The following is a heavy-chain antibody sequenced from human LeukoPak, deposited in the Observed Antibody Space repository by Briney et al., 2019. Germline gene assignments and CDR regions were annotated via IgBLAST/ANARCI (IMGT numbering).Heavy chain of an antibody. CDR2: IYYSGTT. D-gene: IGHD2-21*02. Sequence: PSETLSLTCTVSGSSTTTSYWNWIRQPPGKGLEWIGLIYYSGTTNYNPSLKSRVTMSIDTSKNQFSLRLTSVTAADTAVYYCARETALMQPPFFEYWGQGSLVTVSS. V-gene: IGHV4-59*01. J-gene: IGHJ4*02. CDR1: GSSTTTSY. CDR3: ARETALMQPPFFEY.